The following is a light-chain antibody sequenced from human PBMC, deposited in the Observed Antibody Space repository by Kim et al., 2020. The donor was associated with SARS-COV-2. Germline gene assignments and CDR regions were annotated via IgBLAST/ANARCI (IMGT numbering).Light chain of an antibody. CDR1: SLRSYY. V-gene: IGLV3-19*01. CDR3: NSRESSANHWM. J-gene: IGLJ3*02. Sequence: ALGQTGRITCQGDSLRSYYASWDQQKPGQAPVLVFYGKNNRPSGIPDRFSGSYSGNTASLTITAAQAEDEADYYCNSRESSANHWMFGGGTQLTVL. CDR2: GKN.